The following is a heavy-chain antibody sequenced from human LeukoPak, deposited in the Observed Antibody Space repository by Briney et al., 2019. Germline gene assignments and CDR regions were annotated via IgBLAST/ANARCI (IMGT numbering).Heavy chain of an antibody. CDR3: AREGGYDILTGYYHDAFDI. CDR1: GGSISSYY. V-gene: IGHV4-59*01. Sequence: SETLSLTCTVSGGSISSYYWSWIRQPPGKGLEWIGYIYYSGSTNYNPSLKSRVTISVDTSTNQFSLKLSSVTAADTAVYYCAREGGYDILTGYYHDAFDIWGQGTMVTVSS. D-gene: IGHD3-9*01. J-gene: IGHJ3*02. CDR2: IYYSGST.